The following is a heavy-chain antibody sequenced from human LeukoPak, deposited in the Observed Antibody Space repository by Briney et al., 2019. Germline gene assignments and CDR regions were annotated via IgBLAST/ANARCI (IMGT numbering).Heavy chain of an antibody. V-gene: IGHV4-59*01. D-gene: IGHD3-9*01. CDR1: GGSISSYY. CDR2: IYYSGST. J-gene: IGHJ4*02. Sequence: SETLSLTCTVSGGSISSYYWSWIRQPPGKGLEWIGYIYYSGSTNYNPSLKSRVTISVDTSKNQFSLKLSSVTAADTAVYYCARGGGLRYFDWLPTAGLDYGGQGTLVTVSS. CDR3: ARGGGLRYFDWLPTAGLDY.